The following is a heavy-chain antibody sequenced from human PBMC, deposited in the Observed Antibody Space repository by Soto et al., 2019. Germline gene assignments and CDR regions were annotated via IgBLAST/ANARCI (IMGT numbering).Heavy chain of an antibody. D-gene: IGHD3-9*01. CDR2: IYPSGTS. V-gene: IGHV4-30-2*06. CDR3: ARGLGYFDSCY. J-gene: IGHJ4*02. CDR1: GDSISGGGFS. Sequence: SETLSLTCAVSGDSISGGGFSWNWIRQSPGKGLEWIGYIYPSGTSYFNPSLKSRVSISLDKSRNQFSLRLSSMTAADTAVYYCARGLGYFDSCYWGQGTLVTVSS.